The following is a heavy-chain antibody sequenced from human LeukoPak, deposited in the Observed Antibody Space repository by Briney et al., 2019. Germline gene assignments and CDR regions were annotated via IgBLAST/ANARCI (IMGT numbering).Heavy chain of an antibody. V-gene: IGHV1-46*01. CDR2: INPSGGST. J-gene: IGHJ3*02. CDR1: GYTFTSYF. CDR3: ARDNGEAFDI. Sequence: ASVKVSCKASGYTFTSYFMYWVRQAPGQGLEWMGIINPSGGSTSYAQKFQGRVTMTRDMSTSTVYMELSSLRSEDTAVYYCARDNGEAFDIWGQGTMVTVSS.